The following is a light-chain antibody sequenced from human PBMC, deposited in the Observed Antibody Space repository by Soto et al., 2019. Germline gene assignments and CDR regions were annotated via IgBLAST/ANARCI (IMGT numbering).Light chain of an antibody. J-gene: IGLJ1*01. CDR1: SSDVGGYNY. Sequence: QSALTQPASVSGSPGQSFTISCTGTSSDVGGYNYVSWYQQHPGKAPKLMIYEVSNRPSGVSNRFAGSKSGNTASLTISGLQAEDEADYYCSSYTSSRTYVFGTGTKLTVL. V-gene: IGLV2-14*01. CDR3: SSYTSSRTYV. CDR2: EVS.